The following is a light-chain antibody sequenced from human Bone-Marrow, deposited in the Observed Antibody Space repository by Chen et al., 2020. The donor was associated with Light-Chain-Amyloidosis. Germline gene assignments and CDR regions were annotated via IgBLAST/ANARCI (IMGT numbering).Light chain of an antibody. CDR3: SSYRSSSTWV. CDR1: SSDVGAYNY. Sequence: QSALTPPASVSGSPGQSITISCTGTSSDVGAYNYVSWYQQHPGKAPKVMIYAVTNRPSGVSDRFSGSKSGNTASLTMSGLQAEDEADYYCSSYRSSSTWVFGGGTKLTVL. V-gene: IGLV2-14*01. J-gene: IGLJ3*02. CDR2: AVT.